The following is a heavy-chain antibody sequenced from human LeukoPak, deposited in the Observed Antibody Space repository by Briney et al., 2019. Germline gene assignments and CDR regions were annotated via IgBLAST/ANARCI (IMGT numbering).Heavy chain of an antibody. CDR1: GFTFSSYG. CDR3: AKTRVVTMIVVVELDY. V-gene: IGHV3-30*18. CDR2: ISYDGSNK. Sequence: GGSLRLSCAASGFTFSSYGMHWVRQAPGKGLEWVAAISYDGSNKYYADSVKGRFTISRDNSKNTLYLQMNSLRAEDTAVYYCAKTRVVTMIVVVELDYWGQGTLVTVS. D-gene: IGHD3-22*01. J-gene: IGHJ4*02.